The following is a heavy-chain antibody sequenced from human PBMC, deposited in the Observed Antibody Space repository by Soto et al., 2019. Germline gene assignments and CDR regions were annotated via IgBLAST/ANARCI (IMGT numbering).Heavy chain of an antibody. CDR1: GYSFTSYW. J-gene: IGHJ4*02. CDR2: IYPGDSDT. Sequence: PGESLKISCKGSGYSFTSYWIGWVRQMPGKGLEWMGIIYPGDSDTRYSPSFQGQVTISADKSISTAYLQWSSLKASDTAMYYCARFPYCSSTSCYPGGIDYWGQGTLVTVSS. CDR3: ARFPYCSSTSCYPGGIDY. D-gene: IGHD2-2*01. V-gene: IGHV5-51*01.